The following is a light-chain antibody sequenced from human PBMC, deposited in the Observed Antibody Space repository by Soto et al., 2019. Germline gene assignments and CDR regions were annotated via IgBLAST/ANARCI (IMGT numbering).Light chain of an antibody. Sequence: DIQMTQSPSSLSASVGDRVTITCRASQSISSYLNWYQQKPGKAPKLLIYAASSLQSGVPSRFSGSGSGTDFTLTISSLQPEDFATYYCQQSYSTPPNRTFGQGTKVEIK. CDR1: QSISSY. CDR2: AAS. J-gene: IGKJ1*01. V-gene: IGKV1-39*01. CDR3: QQSYSTPPNRT.